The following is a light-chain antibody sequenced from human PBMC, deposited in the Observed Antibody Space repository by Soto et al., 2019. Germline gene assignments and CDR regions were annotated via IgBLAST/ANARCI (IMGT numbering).Light chain of an antibody. CDR3: CSYARPTFYA. Sequence: QSALTQPASVSGSPGQSITISCTGSSSDVGSYNHVSWYQQHPGKAPKLMIYEVNERPSGVSNRFSGSKSGNTASLTISGLQAEDEADYYCCSYARPTFYAFATGTKVTVL. V-gene: IGLV2-23*02. CDR1: SSDVGSYNH. J-gene: IGLJ1*01. CDR2: EVN.